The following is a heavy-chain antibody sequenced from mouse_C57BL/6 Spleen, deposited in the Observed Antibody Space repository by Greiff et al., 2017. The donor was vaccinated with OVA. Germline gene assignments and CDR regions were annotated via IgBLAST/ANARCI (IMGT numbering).Heavy chain of an antibody. D-gene: IGHD3-2*02. CDR2: IYPGGGYT. Sequence: QVQLQQSGAELVRPGTSVKMSCKASGYTFTNYWIGWAKQRPGHGLEWIGDIYPGGGYTNYNEKFKGKATLTADKSSSTAYMQFSSLTSEDSAIYYGARRGGSSGYNGFAYWGQGTLITVSA. V-gene: IGHV1-63*01. CDR3: ARRGGSSGYNGFAY. CDR1: GYTFTNYW. J-gene: IGHJ3*01.